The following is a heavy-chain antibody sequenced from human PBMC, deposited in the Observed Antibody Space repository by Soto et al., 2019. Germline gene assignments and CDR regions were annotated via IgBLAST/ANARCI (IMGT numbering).Heavy chain of an antibody. V-gene: IGHV3-74*01. CDR3: VRGTRYWRGMDY. CDR2: IHGGGSGS. CDR1: GFTLSNHW. D-gene: IGHD2-8*02. J-gene: IGHJ4*02. Sequence: GGSLRLSCAASGFTLSNHWMHWVRQAPGKGLVWVSSIHGGGSGSSYADSVKGRFTSTSDNAENTLHLQMNGLRGEDSAIYYFVRGTRYWRGMDYWGRGTLVTVS.